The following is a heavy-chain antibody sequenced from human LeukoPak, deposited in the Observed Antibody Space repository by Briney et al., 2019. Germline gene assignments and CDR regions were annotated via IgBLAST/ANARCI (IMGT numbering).Heavy chain of an antibody. D-gene: IGHD1-14*01. V-gene: IGHV4-59*01. CDR2: IYYSGST. Sequence: SETLSLTCTVSGGSISSYYWGWIRQPPGKGLEWIGYIYYSGSTNYNPSLKSRVTISVDTSKNQFSLKLSSVTAADTAVYYCARAVYEPNWFDPWGQGTLVTVSS. CDR3: ARAVYEPNWFDP. J-gene: IGHJ5*02. CDR1: GGSISSYY.